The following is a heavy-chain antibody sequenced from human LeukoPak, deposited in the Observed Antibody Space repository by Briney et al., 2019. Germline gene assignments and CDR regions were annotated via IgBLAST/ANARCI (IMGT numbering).Heavy chain of an antibody. Sequence: SETLSLTCTVSGGSISSGDYYWSWIRQPPGKGLEWIGYIYCSGSTYYNPSLKSRVTISVDTSKNQFSLKLSSVTAADTAVYYCARAASGYDPLGLDYWGQGTLVTVSS. J-gene: IGHJ4*02. CDR1: GGSISSGDYY. CDR3: ARAASGYDPLGLDY. D-gene: IGHD5-12*01. CDR2: IYCSGST. V-gene: IGHV4-30-4*01.